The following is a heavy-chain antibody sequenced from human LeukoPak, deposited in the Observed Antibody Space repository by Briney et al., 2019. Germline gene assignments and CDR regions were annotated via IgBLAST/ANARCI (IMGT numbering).Heavy chain of an antibody. D-gene: IGHD3-22*01. V-gene: IGHV3-23*01. J-gene: IGHJ4*02. CDR1: GFTFSSYA. CDR2: VSGSGDRT. CDR3: ARESYDSSGHYPRDFDY. Sequence: GGSLRLSCAASGFTFSSYAMSWVRQAPGKGLEWVSAVSGSGDRTYYADSVKGRFTISRDNSKNTLSLQMNSLRAEDTAVYYCARESYDSSGHYPRDFDYWGQGSLVTVSS.